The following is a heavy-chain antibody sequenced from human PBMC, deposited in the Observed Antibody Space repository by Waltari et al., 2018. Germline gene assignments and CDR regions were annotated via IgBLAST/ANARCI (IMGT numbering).Heavy chain of an antibody. D-gene: IGHD1-26*01. J-gene: IGHJ4*02. CDR1: GFTFDDYA. CDR3: AKDILASGVVGATGHYFDY. CDR2: ISWNSGSI. V-gene: IGHV3-9*01. Sequence: EVQLVESGGGLVQPGRSLRLSCAASGFTFDDYAFPWFRHSPGKGLELVSGISWNSGSIGYADSVKGRFTISRDNAKNSLYLQMNSLRAEDTDLYYCAKDILASGVVGATGHYFDYWGQGTLVTVSS.